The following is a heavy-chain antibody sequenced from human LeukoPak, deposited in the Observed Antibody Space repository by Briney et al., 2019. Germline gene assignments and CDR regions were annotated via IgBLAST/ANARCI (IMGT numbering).Heavy chain of an antibody. CDR1: GGSISSYY. D-gene: IGHD3-22*01. CDR3: TRGADSSGYYSILYFDY. V-gene: IGHV4-59*01. J-gene: IGHJ4*02. Sequence: PSETLSLTCTVSGGSISSYYWNWIRQPPGKGLEWIGYIYYSGSTNYSPSLKSRVTISVDTSKNQFSLKLSSVTAADTAVYYCTRGADSSGYYSILYFDYWGQGTLVTVSS. CDR2: IYYSGST.